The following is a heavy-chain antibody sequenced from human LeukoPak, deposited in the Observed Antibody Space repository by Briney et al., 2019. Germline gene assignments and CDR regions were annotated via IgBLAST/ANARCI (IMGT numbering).Heavy chain of an antibody. CDR3: ARGSRGSSTFSYYYYMDV. CDR1: RFTFSSYS. D-gene: IGHD6-6*01. V-gene: IGHV3-21*01. Sequence: PGGSLRLSCAASRFTFSSYSMNWVRPAPGKGLEWVSSIRRSSSDKYYADSVKGRFTITRDNAKNSLYLQMNSLRAEDTAVYYCARGSRGSSTFSYYYYMDVWGKGTTVTVSS. J-gene: IGHJ6*03. CDR2: IRRSSSDK.